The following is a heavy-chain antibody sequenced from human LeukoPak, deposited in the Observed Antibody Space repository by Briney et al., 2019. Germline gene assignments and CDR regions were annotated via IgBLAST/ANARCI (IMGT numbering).Heavy chain of an antibody. Sequence: SETLSLTCTVSGGSISSGSYYWSWIRQPAGKGLEWIGEIYHSGSTNYNPSLKNRVTISVDKSKNQFSLKLSSVTAADTAVYYCARGDKYSYGYMDVWGKGTTVTVSS. D-gene: IGHD5-18*01. CDR1: GGSISSGSYY. CDR2: IYHSGST. J-gene: IGHJ6*03. CDR3: ARGDKYSYGYMDV. V-gene: IGHV4-61*10.